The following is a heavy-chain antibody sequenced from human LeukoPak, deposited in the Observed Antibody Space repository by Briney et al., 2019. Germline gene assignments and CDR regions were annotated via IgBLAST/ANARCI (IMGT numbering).Heavy chain of an antibody. V-gene: IGHV4-34*01. CDR3: ARERASNNYNNWLDP. J-gene: IGHJ5*02. CDR2: INHSGSA. Sequence: PSKALSLSCAVYGGSFSDYYWTWIRQPPGKGLEWIGDINHSGSANYNPSLKSRVTISVDRSRNQFYLRLSPVTVAYTALYYCARERASNNYNNWLDPWGQGTLVTVSS. D-gene: IGHD4-11*01. CDR1: GGSFSDYY.